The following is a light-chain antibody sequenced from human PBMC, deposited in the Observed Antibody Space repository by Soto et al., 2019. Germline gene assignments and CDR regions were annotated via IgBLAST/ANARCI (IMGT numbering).Light chain of an antibody. CDR2: GAS. CDR3: QQYGSSRET. CDR1: QSVSSSY. J-gene: IGKJ4*01. V-gene: IGKV3-20*01. Sequence: EIVLTQSPGTLSLSPGERATLSCRASQSVSSSYLAWYQQKPGQAPRLLIYGASSRATGIPDRLSGSGSGTDFTLTISRLEPEDFAVYYCQQYGSSRETFGGGTKVEIK.